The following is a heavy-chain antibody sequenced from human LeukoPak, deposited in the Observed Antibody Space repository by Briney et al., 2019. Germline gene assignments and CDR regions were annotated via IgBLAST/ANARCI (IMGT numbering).Heavy chain of an antibody. D-gene: IGHD2-21*02. CDR2: IKEDGSEK. CDR3: ARDPDIH. V-gene: IGHV3-7*05. CDR1: GFTFSSYW. Sequence: GGSLRLSCAASGFTFSSYWMTWVRQAPGKGLEWVANIKEDGSEKHYVDSVKGRFTVSRDNAKNSLYPQMNSLRAEDTAVYYCARDPDIHWGQGTPVTVSS. J-gene: IGHJ4*02.